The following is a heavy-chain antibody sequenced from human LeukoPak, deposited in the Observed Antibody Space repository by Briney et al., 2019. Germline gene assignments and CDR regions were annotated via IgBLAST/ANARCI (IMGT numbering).Heavy chain of an antibody. V-gene: IGHV3-21*01. CDR3: ARVMERWSPDLSFSSRFDP. J-gene: IGHJ5*02. CDR1: GFTFSSYW. Sequence: PGGSLRLPCAASGFTFSSYWMSWVRQAPGKGLEWVSSISSSSSYIYYADSVKGRFTISRDNAKNSLYLQMNSLRAEDTAVYYCARVMERWSPDLSFSSRFDPWGQGTLVTVSS. D-gene: IGHD4-23*01. CDR2: ISSSSSYI.